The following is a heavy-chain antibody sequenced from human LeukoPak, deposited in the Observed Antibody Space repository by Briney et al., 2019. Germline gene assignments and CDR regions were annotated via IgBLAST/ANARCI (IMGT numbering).Heavy chain of an antibody. CDR3: ARALRMSYSSGWYLGY. D-gene: IGHD6-19*01. CDR1: GYTFTSYD. CDR2: MNPNSGNT. Sequence: ASVKVSCKASGYTFTSYDINWVRQATGQGLEWMGWMNPNSGNTGYAQKFQGRVTMTRNTSISTAYMELSSLRSEDTAVYYCARALRMSYSSGWYLGYWGQGTLVTVSS. V-gene: IGHV1-8*01. J-gene: IGHJ4*02.